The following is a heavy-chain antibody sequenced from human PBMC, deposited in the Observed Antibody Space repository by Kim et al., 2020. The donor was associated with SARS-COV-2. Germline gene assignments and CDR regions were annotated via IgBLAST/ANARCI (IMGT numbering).Heavy chain of an antibody. D-gene: IGHD6-13*01. CDR1: GFTFSSYA. J-gene: IGHJ6*01. CDR3: AREGYSSSWYVGYYYYG. CDR2: ISYDGSNK. V-gene: IGHV3-30-3*01. Sequence: GGSLRLSCAASGFTFSSYAMHWVRQAPGKGLEWVAVISYDGSNKYYADSVKGRFTISRDNSKNTLYLQMNSLRAEDTAVYYCAREGYSSSWYVGYYYYG.